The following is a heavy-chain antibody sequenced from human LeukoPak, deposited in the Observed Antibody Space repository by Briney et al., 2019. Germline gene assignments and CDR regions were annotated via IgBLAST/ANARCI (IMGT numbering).Heavy chain of an antibody. D-gene: IGHD2-2*01. CDR2: ISSSSSYI. CDR1: GFTFSSYS. Sequence: GGSLRLSCAASGFTFSSYSMNWVRQAPGKGLEWVSSISSSSSYIYYADSVKGRFTISRDNAKNSLHLQMNSLRAEDTAVYYCARDGVREDIVVVPASSYFDYWGQGTLVTVSS. CDR3: ARDGVREDIVVVPASSYFDY. J-gene: IGHJ4*02. V-gene: IGHV3-21*01.